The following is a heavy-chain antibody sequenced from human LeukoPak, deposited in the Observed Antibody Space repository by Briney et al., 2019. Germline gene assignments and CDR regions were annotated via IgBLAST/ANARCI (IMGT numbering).Heavy chain of an antibody. CDR1: GYTFAGY. Sequence: ASVKVSCKASGYTFAGYVHWVRQAPGQGLEWMGWINPKSAGTNYAQKFQGRVTMTRDMSISTAYMELSRLRSDDTAVYYCASVCSSTNCYDFDYWGQGTLVTVSS. CDR3: ASVCSSTNCYDFDY. V-gene: IGHV1-2*02. CDR2: INPKSAGT. J-gene: IGHJ4*02. D-gene: IGHD2-2*01.